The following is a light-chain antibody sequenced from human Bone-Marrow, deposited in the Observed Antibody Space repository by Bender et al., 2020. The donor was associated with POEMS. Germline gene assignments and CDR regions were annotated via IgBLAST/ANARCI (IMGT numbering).Light chain of an antibody. J-gene: IGLJ2*01. V-gene: IGLV1-44*01. Sequence: QSVLTQPPSASGTPGQRVTISCSGSSSNIGTNTVNWYQQLPGTAPKLLMYNNYQRPSRVPDRFSGSKSGTSASLAISGLQSEDEADYCCEAWDDSLNGPVFGGGTKLTVL. CDR3: EAWDDSLNGPV. CDR1: SSNIGTNT. CDR2: NNY.